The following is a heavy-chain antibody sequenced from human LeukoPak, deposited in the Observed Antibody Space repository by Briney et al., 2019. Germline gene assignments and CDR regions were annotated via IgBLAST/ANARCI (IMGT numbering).Heavy chain of an antibody. Sequence: PGRSLRLSCAASGINFRASGMPWVRQAPGMGLEWVTFIQTDGGDKKYAASVAGRFTISRDNSKNTVYLHMSSLRPDDTALYYCAREGGTVVIGRFDYWGQGTLVTVSS. V-gene: IGHV3-30*02. CDR2: IQTDGGDK. J-gene: IGHJ4*02. CDR1: GINFRASG. CDR3: AREGGTVVIGRFDY. D-gene: IGHD2-2*01.